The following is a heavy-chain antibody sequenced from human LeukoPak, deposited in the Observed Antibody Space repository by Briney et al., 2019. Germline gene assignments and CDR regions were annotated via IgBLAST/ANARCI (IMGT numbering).Heavy chain of an antibody. J-gene: IGHJ4*02. V-gene: IGHV1-69*01. D-gene: IGHD3-16*02. Sequence: SVKVSCKASGGTFSSYAISWVRQAPGPGLEWMGGIIPIFGTANYAQKFQGRVTITADESTSTAYMELSSLRSEDTAVYYCARDGITFGGVIVIRFDYWGQGTLVSVSS. CDR2: IIPIFGTA. CDR1: GGTFSSYA. CDR3: ARDGITFGGVIVIRFDY.